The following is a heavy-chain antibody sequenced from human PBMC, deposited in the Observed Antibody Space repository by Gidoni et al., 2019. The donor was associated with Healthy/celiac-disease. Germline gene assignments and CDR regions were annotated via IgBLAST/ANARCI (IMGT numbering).Heavy chain of an antibody. CDR3: AKKDIVVVPSFYYYYGMDV. CDR2: ISGSGGST. D-gene: IGHD2-2*01. V-gene: IGHV3-23*01. CDR1: GFTFSSYA. J-gene: IGHJ6*02. Sequence: EVQLLESGGGLVQPGGSLRLSCAASGFTFSSYAMSWVRQAPGKGLEWVSAISGSGGSTYYADSVKGRFTISRDNSKNTLYLQMNSLRAEDTAVYYCAKKDIVVVPSFYYYYGMDVWGQGTTVTVSS.